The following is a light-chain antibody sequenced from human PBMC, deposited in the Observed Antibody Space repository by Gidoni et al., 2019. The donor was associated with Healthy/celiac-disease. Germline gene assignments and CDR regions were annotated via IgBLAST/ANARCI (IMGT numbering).Light chain of an antibody. V-gene: IGKV3-20*01. CDR1: KTVSSSY. CDR2: GAS. CDR3: QQYGSSPLT. J-gene: IGKJ4*01. Sequence: IVLTQSPGPLSLSPGERATLSCRASKTVSSSYLAWYQQKPGQAPRLLIYGASSRATGIPDRFSGSGSGTDFTLTISRLEPEDFAVYYCQQYGSSPLTFXGXTKVEIK.